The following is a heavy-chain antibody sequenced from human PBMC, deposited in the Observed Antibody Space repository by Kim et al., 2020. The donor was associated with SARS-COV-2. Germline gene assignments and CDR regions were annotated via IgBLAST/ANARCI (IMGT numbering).Heavy chain of an antibody. CDR3: ARRKDDSSGYYSYNWFDP. D-gene: IGHD3-22*01. CDR1: GGSISSSSYY. Sequence: SETLSLTCTVSGGSISSSSYYWGWIRQPPGKGLEWIGSIYYSGSTYYNPSLKSRVTISVDTSKNQFSLKLSSVTAADTAVYYCARRKDDSSGYYSYNWFDPWGQGTLVTVSS. J-gene: IGHJ5*02. V-gene: IGHV4-39*01. CDR2: IYYSGST.